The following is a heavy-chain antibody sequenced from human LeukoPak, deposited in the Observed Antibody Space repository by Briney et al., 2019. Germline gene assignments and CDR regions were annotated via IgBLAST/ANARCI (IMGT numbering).Heavy chain of an antibody. CDR1: GFTFSTFA. D-gene: IGHD4-17*01. CDR2: IGGSGSNS. J-gene: IGHJ3*01. CDR3: GRDPNGDYVGAFEF. Sequence: GGSLRVSCVASGFTFSTFAMTWVRQALGKGLEWVSSIGGSGSNSKYADSVRGRFTTSRDNSKNTLYLQMNRLTAEDTAVYYCGRDPNGDYVGAFEFWGQGTLVSVS. V-gene: IGHV3-23*01.